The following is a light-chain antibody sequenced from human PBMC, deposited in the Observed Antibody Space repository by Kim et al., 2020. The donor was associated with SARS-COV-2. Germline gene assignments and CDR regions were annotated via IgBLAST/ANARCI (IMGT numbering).Light chain of an antibody. CDR1: KLGDKY. J-gene: IGLJ2*01. CDR3: QAWDSSYVV. Sequence: SVSPGQEASITCSGDKLGDKYASWYQQKPGQSPVLVIYQDSKRPSGIPERFSGSNSGNTATLTISGTQSMDEADYYCQAWDSSYVVFGGGTQLTVL. V-gene: IGLV3-1*01. CDR2: QDS.